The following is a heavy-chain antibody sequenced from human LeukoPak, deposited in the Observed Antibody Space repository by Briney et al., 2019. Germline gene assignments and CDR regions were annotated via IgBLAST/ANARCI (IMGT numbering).Heavy chain of an antibody. CDR3: AKVYSVYYFDY. CDR2: ISGLGGST. D-gene: IGHD4-11*01. CDR1: GFTFSNYW. Sequence: GGSLRLSCAASGFTFSNYWMHWVRQAPGKGLEWVSSISGLGGSTYYADPVKGRFTISRDNSKNTLYLHMNRLRAEDSAVYYCAKVYSVYYFDYWGQGTLVTVSS. V-gene: IGHV3-23*01. J-gene: IGHJ4*02.